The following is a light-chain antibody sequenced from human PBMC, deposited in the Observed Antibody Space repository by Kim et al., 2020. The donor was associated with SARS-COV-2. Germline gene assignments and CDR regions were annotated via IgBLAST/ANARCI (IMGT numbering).Light chain of an antibody. CDR3: GSRNNNGPGV. Sequence: AWGQTVRMTCQGDRLRQYPARWDQMKPGQAPILVMHDKNNVRPSGVQDRFSDYNSGNTAFLTNTGAQVEEEVAYYCGSRNNNGPGVFGGGTKLTVL. CDR1: RLRQYP. CDR2: DKN. J-gene: IGLJ3*02. V-gene: IGLV3-19*01.